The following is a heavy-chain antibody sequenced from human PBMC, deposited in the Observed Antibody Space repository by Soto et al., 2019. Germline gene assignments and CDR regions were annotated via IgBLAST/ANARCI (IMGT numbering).Heavy chain of an antibody. CDR2: IYPGDSDT. V-gene: IGHV5-51*01. J-gene: IGHJ4*02. CDR3: ARQTYSSSSVDYFDY. D-gene: IGHD6-6*01. Sequence: GESLKISCKVSGYAFSAYWIAWVRQMSGKGLEWMGIIYPGDSDTRYSPSFQGQVTTSADKSISTAYLQWSSLEASDTAMYYCARQTYSSSSVDYFDYWGQGTLVTVSS. CDR1: GYAFSAYW.